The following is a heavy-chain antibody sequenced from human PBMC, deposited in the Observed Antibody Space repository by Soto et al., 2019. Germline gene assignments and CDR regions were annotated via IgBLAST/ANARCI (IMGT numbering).Heavy chain of an antibody. CDR2: IYDIGST. CDR1: GGSISGDDYY. Sequence: PSETLSLTCTVSGGSISGDDYYWSWIRQPPGKGLEWIGYIYDIGSTSYSPSLESRITISIDTSKNQFFLKLRSVSAADTAVYYCARDRANSPDFFDFWGQGTLVTVSS. J-gene: IGHJ4*02. V-gene: IGHV4-30-4*01. CDR3: ARDRANSPDFFDF. D-gene: IGHD1-1*01.